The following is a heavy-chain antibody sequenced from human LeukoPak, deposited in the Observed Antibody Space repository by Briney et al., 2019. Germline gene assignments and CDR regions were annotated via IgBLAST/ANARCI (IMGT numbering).Heavy chain of an antibody. J-gene: IGHJ6*03. D-gene: IGHD7-27*01. CDR3: ARVGTGASYYYYMDV. CDR2: INPSGGST. V-gene: IGHV1-46*01. Sequence: ASVKVSCKASGYTFTSYYMHWVRQAPGQGLEWMGIINPSGGSTSYAQKFQGRVTITADESTSTAYMELSSLRSEDTAVYYCARVGTGASYYYYMDVWGKGTTVTVSS. CDR1: GYTFTSYY.